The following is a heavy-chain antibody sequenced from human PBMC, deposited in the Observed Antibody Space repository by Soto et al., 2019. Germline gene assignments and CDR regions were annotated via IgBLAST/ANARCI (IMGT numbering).Heavy chain of an antibody. CDR3: ARGRDIVLMVYATDWFDP. D-gene: IGHD2-8*01. CDR2: INAGNGNT. V-gene: IGHV1-3*01. Sequence: QVQLVQSGAEVKKPGASVKVSCKASGYTFTSYAMHWVRQAPGQRLEWMGWINAGNGNTKYSQKFQGRVTITRDTPASTAYMELSSLRSEDTAVYYCARGRDIVLMVYATDWFDPWGQGTLVTVSS. CDR1: GYTFTSYA. J-gene: IGHJ5*02.